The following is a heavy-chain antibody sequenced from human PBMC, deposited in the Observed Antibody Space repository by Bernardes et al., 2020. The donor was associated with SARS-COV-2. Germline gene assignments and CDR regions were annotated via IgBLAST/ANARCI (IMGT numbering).Heavy chain of an antibody. CDR2: ISGSGDST. V-gene: IGHV3-23*01. CDR1: GFTFSSYA. Sequence: GGSLRLSCAASGFTFSSYAMSWVRQAPGKGLEWVSIISGSGDSTYYADSVKGRLTISRDNSKNTLYLQMNSLRVEDTAVYYCARGSANSNSRYWEYNWFDHWGQGTLVTVDS. J-gene: IGHJ5*02. D-gene: IGHD6-13*01. CDR3: ARGSANSNSRYWEYNWFDH.